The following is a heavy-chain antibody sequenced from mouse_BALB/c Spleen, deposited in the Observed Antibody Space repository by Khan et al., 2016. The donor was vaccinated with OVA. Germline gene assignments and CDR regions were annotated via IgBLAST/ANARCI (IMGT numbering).Heavy chain of an antibody. V-gene: IGHV1-4*01. D-gene: IGHD1-1*01. J-gene: IGHJ3*01. CDR2: INPSSGYN. CDR1: GYIFTSYM. Sequence: QVQLQQSGAELARPGASVKMSCKASGYIFTSYMMHWIKQRPGQGLEWIGDINPSSGYNNYNQKFKDKATLTADETSSTAYMQLSSLTSEDSAVYYWARGGYGSFGYWGQGTLVTVSA. CDR3: ARGGYGSFGY.